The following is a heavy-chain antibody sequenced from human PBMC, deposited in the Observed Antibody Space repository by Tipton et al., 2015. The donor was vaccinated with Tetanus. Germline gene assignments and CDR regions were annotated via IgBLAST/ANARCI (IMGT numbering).Heavy chain of an antibody. Sequence: QLVQSGAEVKKPGESLRISCKASGYEFISYWIAWVRQMPGKGLEWLGVIYPADSDIRNSPSFQGQVTMSVDKSTSTAYLQWRSLKASDSAMYYCARHSGGSEIGYYDDMDVWGQGTTVTVSS. CDR2: IYPADSDI. D-gene: IGHD3-10*01. CDR3: ARHSGGSEIGYYDDMDV. CDR1: GYEFISYW. J-gene: IGHJ6*02. V-gene: IGHV5-51*01.